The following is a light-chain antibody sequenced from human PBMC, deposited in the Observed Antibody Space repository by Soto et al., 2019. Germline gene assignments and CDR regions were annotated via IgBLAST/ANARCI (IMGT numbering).Light chain of an antibody. V-gene: IGKV3-15*01. J-gene: IGKJ4*01. CDR1: QSVSIN. Sequence: EIVLTQSPATLSVSPGERVTLSYRASQSVSINLAWYQQKPGQGTRLLIYGASTRATGIPARFSGSGSGAEFTLTISTLQSEDFGVYYCQQYNDWPPLTFGGGTKVEIK. CDR3: QQYNDWPPLT. CDR2: GAS.